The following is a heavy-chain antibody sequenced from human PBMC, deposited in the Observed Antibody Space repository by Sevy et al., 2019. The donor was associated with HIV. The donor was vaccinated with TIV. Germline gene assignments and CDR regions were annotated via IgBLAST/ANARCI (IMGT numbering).Heavy chain of an antibody. D-gene: IGHD2-2*01. CDR1: GFTFSDFW. CDR2: ISSKIDGGTI. CDR3: TTEAVGCSTTTCSLAMDV. J-gene: IGHJ6*02. V-gene: IGHV3-15*01. Sequence: GGSLRLSCAASGFTFSDFWMSWVRQAPGKGLEWVGRISSKIDGGTIDNAGHVKVRFTISRDDSKNTLYLQMNSLKTEDTALYYCTTEAVGCSTTTCSLAMDVWGQGTTVTVSS.